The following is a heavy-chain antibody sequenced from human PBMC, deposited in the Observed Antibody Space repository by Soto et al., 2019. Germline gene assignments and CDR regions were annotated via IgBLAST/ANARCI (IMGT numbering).Heavy chain of an antibody. CDR1: GDTFNFYS. V-gene: IGHV1-69*02. Sequence: QVQLVQSGAEVKRPGSSVKVSCKASGDTFNFYSINWVRQAPGLGLEWMGRVNPIVSMSNYAQKFQVRVTXTXDXXTSTAYMELSSLRSADTAIYYCASSYGSGYRAFDYWGQGALVTVSS. CDR3: ASSYGSGYRAFDY. CDR2: VNPIVSMS. D-gene: IGHD3-10*01. J-gene: IGHJ4*02.